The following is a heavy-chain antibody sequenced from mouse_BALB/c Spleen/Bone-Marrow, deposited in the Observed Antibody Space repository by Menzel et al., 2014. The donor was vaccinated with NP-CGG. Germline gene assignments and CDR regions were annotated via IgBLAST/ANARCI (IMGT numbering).Heavy chain of an antibody. CDR1: GFSLTSYG. J-gene: IGHJ3*01. CDR3: ARALDSSGYGFAY. Sequence: VKLVESGPGLVAPSQSLSITCTVSGFSLTSYGVHWARQPPGKGLEWLGVIWAGGSTNYNSALMSRLSISKDNSKSQVFLTMNSLQTDDTAMYYCARALDSSGYGFAYWGQGTLVTVSA. V-gene: IGHV2-9*02. CDR2: IWAGGST. D-gene: IGHD3-2*01.